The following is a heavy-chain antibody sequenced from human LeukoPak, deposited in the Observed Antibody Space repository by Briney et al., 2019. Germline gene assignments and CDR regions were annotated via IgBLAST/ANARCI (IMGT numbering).Heavy chain of an antibody. J-gene: IGHJ5*02. D-gene: IGHD5-12*01. CDR3: AKSGYSGYDLTYNWFDP. CDR1: GFTFDDYA. V-gene: IGHV3-9*01. CDR2: ISWNSGSI. Sequence: GGSLRLSCAASGFTFDDYAMHWVRQAPGKGLEWVSGISWNSGSIGYADSVKGRFTISRDNAKNSLYLQMYSLRAEDTALYYCAKSGYSGYDLTYNWFDPWGQGTLVTVSS.